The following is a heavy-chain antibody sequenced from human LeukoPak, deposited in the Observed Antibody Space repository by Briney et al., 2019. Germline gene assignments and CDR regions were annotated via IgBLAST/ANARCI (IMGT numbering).Heavy chain of an antibody. CDR1: GGSISSTNW. CDR3: ARGNYYGSGSHFDY. Sequence: SGTLSLTCTVSGGSISSTNWWNWVRQAPGKGLEWIGEIYDSGSTNYNPSLKSRVTISVDKSKNQFSLKLSSVTAADTAVYYCARGNYYGSGSHFDYWGQGTLVTVSS. J-gene: IGHJ4*02. CDR2: IYDSGST. D-gene: IGHD3-10*01. V-gene: IGHV4-4*02.